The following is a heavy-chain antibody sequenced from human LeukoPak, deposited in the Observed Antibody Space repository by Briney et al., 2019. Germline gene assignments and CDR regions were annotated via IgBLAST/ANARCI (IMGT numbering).Heavy chain of an antibody. D-gene: IGHD3-16*01. J-gene: IGHJ5*02. CDR1: GGSISSSSYY. CDR3: ARSFGKLDP. Sequence: SETLSLTCTVSGGSISSSSYYWGWIRQPPGKGLEWIGSIYHSGSTNYNPSLKSRVTISVDTSKNQFSLKLSSVTAADTAVYYCARSFGKLDPWGQGTLVTVSS. V-gene: IGHV4-39*07. CDR2: IYHSGST.